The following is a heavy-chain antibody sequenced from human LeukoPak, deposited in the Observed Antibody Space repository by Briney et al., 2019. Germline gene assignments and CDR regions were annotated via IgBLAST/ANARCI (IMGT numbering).Heavy chain of an antibody. Sequence: SDPLSLTCTVWGHSISSYYWLWTRQPPGKGVEWIGYIYYSGSNNYNPSPKSRVSISVYTSKNQISLKLSSVTAADTAVYYCARGVSVDGDYRSRAFDIWGEGTMVTVSS. V-gene: IGHV4-59*08. CDR3: ARGVSVDGDYRSRAFDI. J-gene: IGHJ3*02. D-gene: IGHD4-17*01. CDR2: IYYSGSN. CDR1: GHSISSYY.